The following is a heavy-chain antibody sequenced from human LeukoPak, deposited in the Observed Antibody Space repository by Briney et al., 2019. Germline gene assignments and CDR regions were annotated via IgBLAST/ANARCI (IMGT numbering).Heavy chain of an antibody. J-gene: IGHJ4*02. CDR1: GGSISSSSYY. Sequence: SETLSLTCTVSGGSISSSSYYWGWIRQPPGKGLEWIGYIYYSGSTNYNPSLKSRVTISVDTSKNQFSLKLSSVTAADTAVYYCARAASSGWYGGRDFDYWGQGTLVTVSS. CDR3: ARAASSGWYGGRDFDY. D-gene: IGHD6-19*01. V-gene: IGHV4-61*05. CDR2: IYYSGST.